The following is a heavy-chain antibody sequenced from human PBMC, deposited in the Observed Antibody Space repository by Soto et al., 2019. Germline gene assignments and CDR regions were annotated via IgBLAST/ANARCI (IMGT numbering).Heavy chain of an antibody. CDR1: GGSINSGGYY. CDR3: ARVPKRAYCGVGCAPLSFDF. J-gene: IGHJ3*01. CDR2: IYYSGST. Sequence: SETLSLTCTVSGGSINSGGYYWSCIRQHPGKGLEWIGYIYYSGSTYYNPSLKSRVTISVDTSKNQFSLKLSSVTAADTAVYYCARVPKRAYCGVGCAPLSFDFWDQGTIVTVSS. D-gene: IGHD2-21*02. V-gene: IGHV4-31*03.